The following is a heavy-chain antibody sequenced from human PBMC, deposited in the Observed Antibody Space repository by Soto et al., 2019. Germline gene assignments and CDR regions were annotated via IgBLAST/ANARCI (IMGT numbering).Heavy chain of an antibody. D-gene: IGHD2-2*02. Sequence: ASVKVSCRASGYTFTDYYIYWLRQAPGHGLEWMGWINPNSGATNYAHNFQGRVTMTRDTSIRAAYMELSRLSSDDTAVYYCAKDQGGYMVSGMDVWGQGTTVTVSS. CDR2: INPNSGAT. CDR1: GYTFTDYY. J-gene: IGHJ6*02. V-gene: IGHV1-2*02. CDR3: AKDQGGYMVSGMDV.